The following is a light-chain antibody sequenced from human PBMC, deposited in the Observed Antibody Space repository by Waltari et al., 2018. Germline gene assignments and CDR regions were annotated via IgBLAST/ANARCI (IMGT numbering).Light chain of an antibody. Sequence: EIVLTQSPGTLSLSPGERATLSCRASQSVSSSYLAWYQQKPGKAPRLLIYGASSRATGIPDRFSGSGSGTDFTLTISRLEPEDFAVYYGQQYGSSPLTFGGGTKVEIK. V-gene: IGKV3-20*01. CDR1: QSVSSSY. CDR2: GAS. J-gene: IGKJ4*01. CDR3: QQYGSSPLT.